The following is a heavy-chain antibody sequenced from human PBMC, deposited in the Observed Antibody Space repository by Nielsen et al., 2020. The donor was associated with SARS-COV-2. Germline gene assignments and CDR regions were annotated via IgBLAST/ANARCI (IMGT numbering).Heavy chain of an antibody. CDR2: ISWTSGSM. D-gene: IGHD2-2*03. Sequence: GGSLRLSCAASGFTFDDYVMHWVRQAPGKGLEWVSGISWTSGSMGYADSVKGRFTISRDNAKKSLYLQMNSLRPEDTALYYCAREDPGYFGMDAWGQGTTVVVSS. V-gene: IGHV3-9*01. CDR3: AREDPGYFGMDA. CDR1: GFTFDDYV. J-gene: IGHJ6*02.